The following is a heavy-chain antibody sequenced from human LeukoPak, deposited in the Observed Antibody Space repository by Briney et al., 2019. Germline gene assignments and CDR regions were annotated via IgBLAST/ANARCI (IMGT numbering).Heavy chain of an antibody. CDR1: GFTFTSYG. J-gene: IGHJ4*02. D-gene: IGHD5-12*01. Sequence: GRSLRLSCAASGFTFTSYGMHWVRQAPGKGLEWVTLISHDGSNKYYADSVKGRFTISRDNSKNTLYLQMNSLRAEDTAVYYCARGPSGYHNTGGQGTLVTVSS. V-gene: IGHV3-30*03. CDR3: ARGPSGYHNT. CDR2: ISHDGSNK.